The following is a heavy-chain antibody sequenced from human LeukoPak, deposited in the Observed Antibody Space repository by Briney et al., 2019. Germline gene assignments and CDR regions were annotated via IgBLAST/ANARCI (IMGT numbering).Heavy chain of an antibody. CDR1: GITFNNYG. D-gene: IGHD6-19*01. CDR2: VTYGDNIA. CDR3: VREQGIGWYRASDY. Sequence: GSLRLSCAASGITFNNYGMNRDRQATGRGLERLAVVTYGDNIAYYRDSVKRRFTVSRDNSKNTMYMQINRLKAKDTYVYYGVREQGIGWYRASDYWGQGTVVTGCS. V-gene: IGHV3-33*05. J-gene: IGHJ4*02.